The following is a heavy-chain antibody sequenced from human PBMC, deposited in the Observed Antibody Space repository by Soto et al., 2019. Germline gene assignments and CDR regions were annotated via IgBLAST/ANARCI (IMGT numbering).Heavy chain of an antibody. CDR2: IIPIFGTA. CDR3: ARDLEAALNDYSDLYFYY. CDR1: GCTFSSYA. V-gene: IGHV1-69*06. Sequence: SVKVSCKASGCTFSSYAISWVRQAPGQGLEWMGGIIPIFGTANYAQKFQGRVTITADKSTSTAYMELSSLRSEDTAVYYCARDLEAALNDYSDLYFYYWRKECLVSVSS. D-gene: IGHD4-17*01. J-gene: IGHJ4*02.